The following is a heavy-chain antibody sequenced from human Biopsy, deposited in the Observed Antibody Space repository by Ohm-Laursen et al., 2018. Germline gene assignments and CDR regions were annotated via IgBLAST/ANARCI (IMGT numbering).Heavy chain of an antibody. V-gene: IGHV1-69*06. CDR3: ATKLTGYFHH. J-gene: IGHJ1*01. CDR2: NIPILGTG. CDR1: GGTFGNYG. D-gene: IGHD3-9*01. Sequence: SSVKVSCKASGGTFGNYGVNWVRQAPGQGLEWLGGNIPILGTGNYAQKFQDRVTVAADTSTSTATMELRSLRSDDTAVYYCATKLTGYFHHWGQGTLVIVSS.